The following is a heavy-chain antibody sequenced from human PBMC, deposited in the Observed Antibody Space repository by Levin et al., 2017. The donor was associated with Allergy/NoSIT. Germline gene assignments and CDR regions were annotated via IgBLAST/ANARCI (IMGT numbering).Heavy chain of an antibody. D-gene: IGHD2-2*01. CDR1: GGSIRSGGYY. Sequence: SQTLSLTCTVSGGSIRSGGYYWSWIRQHPGKGLEWIGYIYYSGSTYYNPSLKSRVTISVDTSKNQFSLKLSSVTAADTAVYYCARWVVPAEEAQFDYWGQGTLVTVSS. J-gene: IGHJ4*02. CDR2: IYYSGST. V-gene: IGHV4-31*03. CDR3: ARWVVPAEEAQFDY.